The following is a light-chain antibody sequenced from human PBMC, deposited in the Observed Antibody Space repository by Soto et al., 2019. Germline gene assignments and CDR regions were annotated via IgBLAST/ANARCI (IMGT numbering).Light chain of an antibody. CDR1: QTISTW. J-gene: IGKJ1*01. Sequence: QVTQSPPTLSASVGDRVTITCRASQTISTWMAWYQQKPGKAPKLLVYDASTLQSGVASRFSGSGSGTEFTLIISGLQPDDSATYYCQQYTNTNNPWMFGQGTKVDIK. CDR2: DAS. CDR3: QQYTNTNNPWM. V-gene: IGKV1-5*01.